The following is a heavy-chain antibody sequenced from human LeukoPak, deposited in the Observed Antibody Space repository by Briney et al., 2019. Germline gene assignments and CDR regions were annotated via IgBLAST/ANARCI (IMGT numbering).Heavy chain of an antibody. V-gene: IGHV3-30*18. J-gene: IGHJ3*02. D-gene: IGHD6-19*01. CDR1: GFTFSMSG. Sequence: PGTSLRLSCATSGFTFSMSGVHWVRQAPGKGLEWVALMSSDGIKSYYADSVKGRFTVSRDNSKKTLFLQMNSLRAEDTAVYYCAKSGYSSGWFRAFDIWGQGTLVTVSS. CDR2: MSSDGIKS. CDR3: AKSGYSSGWFRAFDI.